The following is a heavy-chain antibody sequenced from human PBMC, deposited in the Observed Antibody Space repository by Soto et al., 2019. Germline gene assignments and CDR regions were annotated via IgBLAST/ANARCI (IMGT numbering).Heavy chain of an antibody. CDR1: GFTFSTYA. CDR2: INSSAIST. Sequence: EVQLLESGGGLIQPGGSLRLSCAASGFTFSTYAMNWVRQTPGKGLEWVATINSSAISTNYADSVKGRFTISRDNSKNVLYLRMTSLRTEDTAVYFCAKKAYDAVTGHYFDYWGQGTLVTVSS. D-gene: IGHD3-9*01. V-gene: IGHV3-23*01. CDR3: AKKAYDAVTGHYFDY. J-gene: IGHJ4*02.